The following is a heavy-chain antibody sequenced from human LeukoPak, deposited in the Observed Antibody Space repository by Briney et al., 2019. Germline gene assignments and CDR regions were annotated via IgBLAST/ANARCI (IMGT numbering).Heavy chain of an antibody. Sequence: GGSLRLSCAASGFTFKNYAINWVRQAPGKGLEWVSVISSSSSYIYYADSVKGRFTISRDNANNSLYLQMNSLRADDTAVYYCARDLGARGYWGRGILVTVSS. CDR1: GFTFKNYA. D-gene: IGHD3-16*01. CDR2: ISSSSSYI. V-gene: IGHV3-21*01. CDR3: ARDLGARGY. J-gene: IGHJ4*02.